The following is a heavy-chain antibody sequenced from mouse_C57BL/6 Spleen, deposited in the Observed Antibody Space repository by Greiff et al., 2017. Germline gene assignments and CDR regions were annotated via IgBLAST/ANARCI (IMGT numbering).Heavy chain of an antibody. CDR2: IWSGGST. Sequence: VQGVESGPGLVQPSQSLSITCTVSGFSLTSYGVHWVRQSPGKGLEWLGVIWSGGSTDYNAAFISRLSISKDNSKSQVFFKMNSLQADDTAIYYCARNYYGSLLVFDYWGQGTTLTVSS. V-gene: IGHV2-2*01. CDR3: ARNYYGSLLVFDY. J-gene: IGHJ2*01. D-gene: IGHD1-1*01. CDR1: GFSLTSYG.